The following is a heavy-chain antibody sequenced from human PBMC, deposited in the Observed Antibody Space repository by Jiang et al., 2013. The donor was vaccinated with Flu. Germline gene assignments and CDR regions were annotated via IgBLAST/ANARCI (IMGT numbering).Heavy chain of an antibody. CDR1: GFSLSTNGVG. CDR2: IYWNDDK. J-gene: IGHJ4*02. D-gene: IGHD2-21*02. V-gene: IGHV2-5*01. CDR3: AHAPYCFGGDCYSDYFDS. Sequence: PTQTLTLTCTFSGFSLSTNGVGLGWIRQPPGKALEWLALIYWNDDKRYSPSLKTRLTVTKDTSKNQVVLTMTNMDPVDTATYYCAHAPYCFGGDCYSDYFDSWGQGTPVTVSS.